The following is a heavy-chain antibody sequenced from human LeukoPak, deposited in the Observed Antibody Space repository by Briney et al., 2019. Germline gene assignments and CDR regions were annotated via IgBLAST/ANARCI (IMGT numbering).Heavy chain of an antibody. CDR3: ARDQEGFDY. Sequence: ASVKVSCKASGYTFTGYYIHWVRQAPGQGLEWMGKIYPRDGSTSYAQKFQGRVTVTRDTSTSTVHMELSGLRSEDTAVYYCARDQEGFDYWGQGTLVTVSS. CDR1: GYTFTGYY. J-gene: IGHJ4*02. CDR2: IYPRDGST. V-gene: IGHV1-46*01.